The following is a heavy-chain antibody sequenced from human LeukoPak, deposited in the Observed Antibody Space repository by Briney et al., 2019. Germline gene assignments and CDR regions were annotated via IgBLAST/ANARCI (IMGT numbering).Heavy chain of an antibody. V-gene: IGHV1-69*05. CDR3: ARDSPPLLSRGSSGLGYFDL. Sequence: GASVKVSCKASGGTFSSYAISWVRQAPGQGLEWMGRIIPIFGTANHAQKFQGRVTITTDESTSTAYMELSSLRSEDTAVYYCARDSPPLLSRGSSGLGYFDLWGRGTLVTVSS. CDR1: GGTFSSYA. D-gene: IGHD6-6*01. CDR2: IIPIFGTA. J-gene: IGHJ2*01.